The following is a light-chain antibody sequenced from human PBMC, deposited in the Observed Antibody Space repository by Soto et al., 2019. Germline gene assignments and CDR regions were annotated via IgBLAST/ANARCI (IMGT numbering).Light chain of an antibody. V-gene: IGKV1-33*01. CDR1: QDVNYY. CDR3: QQYDNVPPVT. Sequence: DIQMTQSPSSLSASVGDRVTITCQASQDVNYYVNWYQQKPGKAPKLLIYDASNLLTAVPSRFTASRSGTDFPLTISSLQPEDIGTYYCQQYDNVPPVTFGQGTRLEIK. CDR2: DAS. J-gene: IGKJ5*01.